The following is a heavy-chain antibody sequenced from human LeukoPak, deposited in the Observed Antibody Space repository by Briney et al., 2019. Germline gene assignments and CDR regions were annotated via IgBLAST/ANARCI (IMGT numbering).Heavy chain of an antibody. J-gene: IGHJ5*02. V-gene: IGHV6-1*01. CDR2: TYYRSTWYN. CDR3: ARRLTQYDCFDP. D-gene: IGHD2-2*01. CDR1: GDSVSSNSSA. Sequence: SQTLSLTCAISGDSVSSNSSAWNWIRQSPSRGLEWLGRTYYRSTWYNDYAVSVRGRITVNPDTSKNQFSLHLNSVTPEDTAVYYCARRLTQYDCFDPWGQGILVTVSS.